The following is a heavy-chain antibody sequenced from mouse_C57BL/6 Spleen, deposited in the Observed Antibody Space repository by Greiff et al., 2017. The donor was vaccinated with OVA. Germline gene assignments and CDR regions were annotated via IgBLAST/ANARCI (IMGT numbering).Heavy chain of an antibody. CDR1: GYTFTDYY. V-gene: IGHV1-75*01. D-gene: IGHD2-5*01. Sequence: QVQLKESGPELVKPGASVKISCKASGYTFTDYYINWVKQRPGQGLEWIGWIFPGSGSTYYNEKFKGKATLTVDKSSSTAYMLLSSLTSEDSAVYFCARLVAYYSNSFAYWGQGTTLTVSS. CDR3: ARLVAYYSNSFAY. CDR2: IFPGSGST. J-gene: IGHJ2*01.